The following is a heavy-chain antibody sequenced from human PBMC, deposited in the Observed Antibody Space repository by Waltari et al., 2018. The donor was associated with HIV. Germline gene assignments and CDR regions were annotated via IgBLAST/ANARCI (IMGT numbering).Heavy chain of an antibody. D-gene: IGHD3-10*01. CDR1: GFTFGDYA. Sequence: SGFTFGDYAMSWFRQAPGKGLEWVGFIRSKAYGGTTEYAASVKGRFTISRDDSKSIAYLQMNSLKTEDTAVYYCTRDKITMVRGDGMDVWGQGTTVTVSS. CDR3: TRDKITMVRGDGMDV. J-gene: IGHJ6*02. V-gene: IGHV3-49*03. CDR2: IRSKAYGGTT.